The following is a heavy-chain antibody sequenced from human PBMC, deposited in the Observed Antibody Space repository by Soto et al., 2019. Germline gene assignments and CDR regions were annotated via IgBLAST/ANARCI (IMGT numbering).Heavy chain of an antibody. CDR3: AKEWDGSGSDAFDI. J-gene: IGHJ3*02. V-gene: IGHV3-72*01. CDR2: TRNKANSYTT. CDR1: GFTFSDHY. D-gene: IGHD3-22*01. Sequence: EVQLVESGGGLVQPGGSLRLSCAASGFTFSDHYMDWVRQAPGKGLEWVGRTRNKANSYTTEYAASVKGRFTISRDDSKNSLYLQMNSLKTEDTAVYYGAKEWDGSGSDAFDIWGQGTMVTVSS.